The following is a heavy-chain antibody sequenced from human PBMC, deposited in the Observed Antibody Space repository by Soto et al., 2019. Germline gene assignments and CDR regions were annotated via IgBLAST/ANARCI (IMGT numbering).Heavy chain of an antibody. D-gene: IGHD6-6*01. V-gene: IGHV3-30*04. J-gene: IGHJ6*03. CDR1: GFTFSSYA. Sequence: GGSLRLSCAASGFTFSSYAMHWVRQAPGKGLEWVAVISYDGSNKYYADSVKGRFTISRDNSKNTLYLQMNSLIAEDAAVYYCARYHKSYSRSSENYYYYMDVWGKGTTVTVSS. CDR3: ARYHKSYSRSSENYYYYMDV. CDR2: ISYDGSNK.